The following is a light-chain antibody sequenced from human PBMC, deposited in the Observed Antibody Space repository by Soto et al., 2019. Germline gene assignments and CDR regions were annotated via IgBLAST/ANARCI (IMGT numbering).Light chain of an antibody. CDR2: GAS. Sequence: EIVFTQSPGTLSLSPGERATLSCRASQSVSSDLAWYQQKPGQAPRLLIYGASSRATGIPDRFSGSGSGTDFTLTISRLEPEDFAVYYCQQYGSPITFGQGTRLEIK. CDR1: QSVSSD. V-gene: IGKV3-20*01. J-gene: IGKJ5*01. CDR3: QQYGSPIT.